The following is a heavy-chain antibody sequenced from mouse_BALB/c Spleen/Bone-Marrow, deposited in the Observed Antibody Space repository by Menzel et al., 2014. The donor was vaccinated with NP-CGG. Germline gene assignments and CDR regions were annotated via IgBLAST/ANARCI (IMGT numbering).Heavy chain of an antibody. Sequence: EVKVVESGGGLVQSGGSLRLSCATSGFTFTDYYMSWVRQPPGKALEWLGSIRNKANGYTTEYSASVKGRFTISRDNSQSILYLQMNTLRAEDSATYYCARDYGNYVRFAYWGQGTLVTVSA. CDR1: GFTFTDYY. CDR2: IRNKANGYTT. D-gene: IGHD2-1*01. CDR3: ARDYGNYVRFAY. V-gene: IGHV7-3*02. J-gene: IGHJ3*01.